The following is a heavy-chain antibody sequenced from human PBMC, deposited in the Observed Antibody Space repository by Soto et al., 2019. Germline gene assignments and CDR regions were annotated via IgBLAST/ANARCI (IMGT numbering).Heavy chain of an antibody. J-gene: IGHJ6*02. Sequence: QVQLVQSGAEVKKPGASVKVSCKASGYTFTSYDINWVRQTTGQGLEWMGWMNPNSGNTGYAQKFQGRVTMTRNTSISTAYMELSSLRSEDTAVYYCASTVGATSKYYYGMDVWGQGTTVTVSS. V-gene: IGHV1-8*01. D-gene: IGHD1-26*01. CDR2: MNPNSGNT. CDR3: ASTVGATSKYYYGMDV. CDR1: GYTFTSYD.